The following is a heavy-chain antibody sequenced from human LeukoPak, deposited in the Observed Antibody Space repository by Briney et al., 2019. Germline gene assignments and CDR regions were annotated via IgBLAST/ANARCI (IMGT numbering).Heavy chain of an antibody. CDR3: ARGGPTYYYDSSGYYS. J-gene: IGHJ4*02. CDR1: GGSISSYY. Sequence: SGTLSLTCTVSGGSISSYYWSWIRQPPGKGLEGIGYIYYSGSTNYNPSLKSRVTISVDTSKNQFSLKLSSVTAADTAVYYCARGGPTYYYDSSGYYSWGQGTLVTVSS. D-gene: IGHD3-22*01. CDR2: IYYSGST. V-gene: IGHV4-59*01.